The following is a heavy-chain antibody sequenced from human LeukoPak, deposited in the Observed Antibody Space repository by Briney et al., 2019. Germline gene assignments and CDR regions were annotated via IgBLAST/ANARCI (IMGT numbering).Heavy chain of an antibody. J-gene: IGHJ6*02. Sequence: PSETLSLTCAVYGGSFSGYYWSWIRQPPGKGLEWIGEINHSGSTNYNPSLKSRVTISVDTSRNQFSLKLSSVTAADTAVYYCARQNYYDSSGYYDRWDYYYGMDVWGQGTTVTVSS. CDR3: ARQNYYDSSGYYDRWDYYYGMDV. CDR1: GGSFSGYY. D-gene: IGHD3-22*01. CDR2: INHSGST. V-gene: IGHV4-34*01.